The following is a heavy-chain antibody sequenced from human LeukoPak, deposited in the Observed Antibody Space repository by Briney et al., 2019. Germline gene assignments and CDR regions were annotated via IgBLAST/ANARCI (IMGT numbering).Heavy chain of an antibody. J-gene: IGHJ6*03. CDR3: ARELIAVAGTDYYYMDV. D-gene: IGHD6-19*01. CDR2: INPNSGGT. CDR1: GYTFTGYY. Sequence: ASVKVSCKASGYTFTGYYMHWVRQAPGQGLEWMGWINPNSGGTNYAQKFQGRVTMTRDTSISTAYMELSRLRSDDTAVYYCARELIAVAGTDYYYMDVWGKGTTVTVSS. V-gene: IGHV1-2*02.